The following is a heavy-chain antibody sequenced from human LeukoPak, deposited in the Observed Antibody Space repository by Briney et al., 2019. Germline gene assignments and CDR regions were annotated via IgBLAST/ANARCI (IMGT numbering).Heavy chain of an antibody. D-gene: IGHD5-12*01. CDR2: ISDSGSST. CDR1: GFTFSSYA. V-gene: IGHV3-23*01. Sequence: GGSLRLSCEASGFTFSSYAMSWVRQAPGKGLEWVSAISDSGSSTYYADSVKGRFTISRDNSKNTLYLQMNSLRAEDTAVYYCAKGVNSGYDWVFDYWGQGTLVTVSS. CDR3: AKGVNSGYDWVFDY. J-gene: IGHJ4*02.